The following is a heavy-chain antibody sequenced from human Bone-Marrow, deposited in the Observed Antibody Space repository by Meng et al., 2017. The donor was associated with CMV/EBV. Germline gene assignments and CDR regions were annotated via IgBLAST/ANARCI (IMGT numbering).Heavy chain of an antibody. CDR3: ARVEYCSSTRCGYYFDY. CDR2: IIPIFGTA. Sequence: SVKVSCKASGCTFSSYAISWVRQAPGQGLEWMGGIIPIFGTANYAQKFQGRVTITTDESTSTAYMELSSLRSEDTAVYYCARVEYCSSTRCGYYFDYWGQGTLVTVSS. D-gene: IGHD2-2*01. V-gene: IGHV1-69*05. J-gene: IGHJ4*02. CDR1: GCTFSSYA.